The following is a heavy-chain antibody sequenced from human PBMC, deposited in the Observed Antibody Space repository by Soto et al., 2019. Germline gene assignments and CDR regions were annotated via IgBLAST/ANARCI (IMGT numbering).Heavy chain of an antibody. CDR3: ARTTDILTGYYYNYYYYGMDV. D-gene: IGHD3-9*01. V-gene: IGHV4-59*01. J-gene: IGHJ6*02. CDR1: GGSISSYY. Sequence: PSETLSLTCTVSGGSISSYYWSWIRQPPGKGLEWIGYIYYSGSTNYNPSLKSRVTISVDTSKNQFSLKLSSVTAADTAVYYCARTTDILTGYYYNYYYYGMDVWGQGTTVTVSS. CDR2: IYYSGST.